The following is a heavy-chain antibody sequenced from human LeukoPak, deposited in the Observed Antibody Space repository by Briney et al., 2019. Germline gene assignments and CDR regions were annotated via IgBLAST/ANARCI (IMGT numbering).Heavy chain of an antibody. CDR2: IYSGGST. CDR3: ARQISRRGYSG. CDR1: GFTVSSNY. D-gene: IGHD5-12*01. V-gene: IGHV3-53*01. Sequence: PGGSLRLSCAASGFTVSSNYMSWVRQAPGKGLEWVSVIYSGGSTYYADSVKGRFTISRDNSKNTLYLQMNSLRAEDTAVYYCARQISRRGYSGWGQGTLVTVSS. J-gene: IGHJ4*02.